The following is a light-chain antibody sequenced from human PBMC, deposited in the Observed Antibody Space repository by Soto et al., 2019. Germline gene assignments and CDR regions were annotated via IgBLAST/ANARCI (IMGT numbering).Light chain of an antibody. V-gene: IGKV3-20*01. CDR2: GAS. Sequence: EIVLAQSPGTLSLSPGERATLSCRSSQSVSSRYLAWYQQKPGQAPRLLISGASGRATGIPVRFSSSGSETDFTLTISRLEPVDFAVYSCQQYNNWPWTFGQGTKVDIK. CDR3: QQYNNWPWT. J-gene: IGKJ1*01. CDR1: QSVSSRY.